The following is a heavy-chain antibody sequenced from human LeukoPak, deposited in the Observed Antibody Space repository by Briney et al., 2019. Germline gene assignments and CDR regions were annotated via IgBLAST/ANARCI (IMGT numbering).Heavy chain of an antibody. V-gene: IGHV4-59*08. D-gene: IGHD2-15*01. Sequence: SETLSLTRTVSGGSISSYYWSWIRQPPGKGLEWIGYIYYSGNTDSNPSLKSRVTISVDTSKNQFSLKLSSVTAADTAVYYCARTYCSGGSCHFDYWGQGTLVTVSS. CDR2: IYYSGNT. CDR3: ARTYCSGGSCHFDY. CDR1: GGSISSYY. J-gene: IGHJ4*02.